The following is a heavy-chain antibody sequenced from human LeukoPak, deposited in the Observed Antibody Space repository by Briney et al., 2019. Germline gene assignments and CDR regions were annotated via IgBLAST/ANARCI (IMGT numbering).Heavy chain of an antibody. CDR1: GLTFSSYW. Sequence: PGGSLRLSCAASGLTFSSYWMSWVRQAPGRGLEWVANIKQDGSEEVYVGSVKGRFTISRDNAKNSLFLQMNTLRAEDTAVYYCARDPYSSTWSYGMDVWGQGTTVTVSS. CDR2: IKQDGSEE. V-gene: IGHV3-7*05. J-gene: IGHJ6*02. CDR3: ARDPYSSTWSYGMDV. D-gene: IGHD6-6*01.